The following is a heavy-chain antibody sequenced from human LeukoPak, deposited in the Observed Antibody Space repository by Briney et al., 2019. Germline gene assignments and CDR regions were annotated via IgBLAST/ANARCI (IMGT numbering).Heavy chain of an antibody. CDR2: FHPEDGET. CDR3: ATASSGSYFFVFDY. D-gene: IGHD1-26*01. J-gene: IGHJ4*02. Sequence: ASVKVSCKVSGYTVTELSMHWVRQSPGKGLEWMGGFHPEDGETIYAQKFQGRVTMTEDTSTDTAYMELSSLRSEDTAVYYCATASSGSYFFVFDYWGQGTLVTVSS. CDR1: GYTVTELS. V-gene: IGHV1-24*01.